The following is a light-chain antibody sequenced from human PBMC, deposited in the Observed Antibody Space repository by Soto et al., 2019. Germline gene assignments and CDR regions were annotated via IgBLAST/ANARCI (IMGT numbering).Light chain of an antibody. Sequence: SVLTQPPSVSGAPGQAVIISCSGSSTNHGAPYDVNGIRQLAGTAPKPLIYGNNSRPSGAPDRFSGSKSGTSASLAITGLQAEDEAHYCCQSYESSLSGYVFGTGTKVTDL. CDR3: QSYESSLSGYV. J-gene: IGLJ1*01. CDR1: STNHGAPYD. V-gene: IGLV1-40*01. CDR2: GNN.